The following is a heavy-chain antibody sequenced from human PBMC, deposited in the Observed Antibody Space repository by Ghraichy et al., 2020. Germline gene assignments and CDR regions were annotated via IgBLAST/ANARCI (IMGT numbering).Heavy chain of an antibody. Sequence: ESLNISCTVSGGSITTYFWGWIRQPPGKGLEWIGYIHYSGSTNCNPSLKSRITISADTSNNQFSLKLSSVTAADTAVYYCARYFCPGGICTGFDYWGRGFLVTVSS. CDR2: IHYSGST. V-gene: IGHV4-59*01. CDR1: GGSITTYF. CDR3: ARYFCPGGICTGFDY. J-gene: IGHJ4*02. D-gene: IGHD2-8*02.